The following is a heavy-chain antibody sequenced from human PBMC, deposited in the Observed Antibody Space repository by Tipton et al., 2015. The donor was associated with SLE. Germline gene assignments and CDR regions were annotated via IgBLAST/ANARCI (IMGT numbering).Heavy chain of an antibody. CDR2: IYYSGST. CDR3: ARRWEDSGYDYGSSCDI. V-gene: IGHV4-61*08. CDR1: GGSISSGDYS. J-gene: IGHJ3*02. Sequence: TLSLTCTVSGGSISSGDYSWSWIRKPQGKGLEWIGYIYYSGSTNYNPSLKSRVTISVDTSKIQFSLKLSSMTAADTAVYYCARRWEDSGYDYGSSCDIWGQGTMVTVSS. D-gene: IGHD5-12*01.